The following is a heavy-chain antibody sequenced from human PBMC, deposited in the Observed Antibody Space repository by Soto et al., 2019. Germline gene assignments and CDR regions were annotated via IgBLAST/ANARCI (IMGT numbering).Heavy chain of an antibody. Sequence: VKVSCDGSGPASRAPGVQWVRQTRGQRLEWMGWILVGSGDTNYSEKFQDRVTFSRDRSTSTVYREMSGLRSEDTAIYYCAAYSSCFFRSFDDWGHVALFTVPS. D-gene: IGHD4-4*01. J-gene: IGHJ4*01. CDR3: AAYSSCFFRSFDD. CDR1: GPASRAPG. V-gene: IGHV1-58*01. CDR2: ILVGSGDT.